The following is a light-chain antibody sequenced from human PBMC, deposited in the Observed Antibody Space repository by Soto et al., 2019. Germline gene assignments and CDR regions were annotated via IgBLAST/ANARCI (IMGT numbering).Light chain of an antibody. V-gene: IGKV3-20*01. Sequence: EIVLTQSPGTLSLSPGERATLSCRASQSVSSSYLAWYQQKRGQAPRLLIYGASSRATGIPDRFSGSGSGTELTLNISRLEADDFVVYYCQQYGSSPWTFGQGTKMEIK. CDR2: GAS. CDR1: QSVSSSY. CDR3: QQYGSSPWT. J-gene: IGKJ1*01.